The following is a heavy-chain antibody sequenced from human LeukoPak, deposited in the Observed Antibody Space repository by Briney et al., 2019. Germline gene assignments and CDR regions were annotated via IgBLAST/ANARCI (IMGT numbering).Heavy chain of an antibody. J-gene: IGHJ5*02. D-gene: IGHD4/OR15-4a*01. CDR3: ARSFMELSTSTAYMELSS. CDR1: EGTFSSYA. Sequence: ASVKVSCKASEGTFSSYAISWVRQAPGQGLEWMGRIIPILGIANCAQKFQGRVTITADKSTSTAYMELSSLRSEDTAVYYCARSFMELSTSTAYMELSSWGQGTLVTVSS. CDR2: IIPILGIA. V-gene: IGHV1-69*04.